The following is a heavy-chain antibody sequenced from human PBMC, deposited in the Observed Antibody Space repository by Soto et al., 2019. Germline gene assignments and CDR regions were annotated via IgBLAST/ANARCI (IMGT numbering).Heavy chain of an antibody. D-gene: IGHD6-13*01. CDR2: IWYDGSNK. J-gene: IGHJ4*02. Sequence: LSLTCAASGFTFSSYGMHWVRQAPGKGLEWVAVIWYDGSNKYYADSVKGRFTISRDNSKNTLYLQMNSLRAEDTAVYYCARDPKQQLVYLDYWGQGTLVTVSS. CDR3: ARDPKQQLVYLDY. CDR1: GFTFSSYG. V-gene: IGHV3-33*01.